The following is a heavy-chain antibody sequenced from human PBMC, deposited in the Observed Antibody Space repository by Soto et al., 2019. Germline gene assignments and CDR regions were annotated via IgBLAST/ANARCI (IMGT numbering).Heavy chain of an antibody. Sequence: QVQLVQSGAEVQKPGSSVKVSCKASGGTFSSYAISWVRQAPGQGLEWMGGIIPNSDTTNYAQKFQGRVTITADESTSTAYMELSSLRSEDTAVYYCARSQGSSTSLEIYYYYYYGMDVWGQGTTVTVSS. CDR1: GGTFSSYA. D-gene: IGHD2-2*01. J-gene: IGHJ6*02. CDR2: IIPNSDTT. CDR3: ARSQGSSTSLEIYYYYYYGMDV. V-gene: IGHV1-69*01.